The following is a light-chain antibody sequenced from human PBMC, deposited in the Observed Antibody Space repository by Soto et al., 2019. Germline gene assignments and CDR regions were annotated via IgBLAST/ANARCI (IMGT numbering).Light chain of an antibody. V-gene: IGKV3-20*01. CDR2: GAS. CDR3: QHYGTSWT. J-gene: IGKJ1*01. Sequence: EIVLTQSPGTLSLSPGVRATLSCRASQSISSSYLAWYQQKPGQAPRLLIYGASSRATGIPDRFSGSGSGTDFTLTLGRLEPEDFAVFYCQHYGTSWTFGQGTKVEIK. CDR1: QSISSSY.